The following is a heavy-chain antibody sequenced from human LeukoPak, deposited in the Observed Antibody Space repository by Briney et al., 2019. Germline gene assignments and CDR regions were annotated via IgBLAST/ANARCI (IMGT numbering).Heavy chain of an antibody. D-gene: IGHD2-2*01. V-gene: IGHV4-30-4*08. CDR1: GGSISSGDYY. Sequence: SQTLSLTCTVSGGSISSGDYYWSWIRQPPGKGLEWIGYIYYSGSTYYNPSLKSRVTISVDTSKNQFSLKLSSVTAADTAVYYCAREGVAVVPAADTTYYFDYWGQGTLVTVSS. CDR2: IYYSGST. J-gene: IGHJ4*02. CDR3: AREGVAVVPAADTTYYFDY.